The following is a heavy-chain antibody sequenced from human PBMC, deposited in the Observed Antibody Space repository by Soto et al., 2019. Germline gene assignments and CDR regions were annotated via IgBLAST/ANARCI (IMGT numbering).Heavy chain of an antibody. CDR1: GFTFSSYA. D-gene: IGHD2-8*01. CDR2: ISYDGSNK. V-gene: IGHV3-30-3*01. J-gene: IGHJ2*01. Sequence: QVQLVESGGGVVQPGRSLRLSCAASGFTFSSYAMHWVRQAPGKGLEWVAVISYDGSNKYYADSVKGRFTISRDNSKYTLYLQMNSLRAEDTAVYYCARDRDGYFDLWGRGTLVTVSS. CDR3: ARDRDGYFDL.